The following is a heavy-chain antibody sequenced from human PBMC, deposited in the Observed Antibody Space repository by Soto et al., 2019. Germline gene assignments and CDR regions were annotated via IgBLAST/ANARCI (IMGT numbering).Heavy chain of an antibody. CDR3: ARGFTTFDY. D-gene: IGHD3-10*01. CDR1: GGSISSYY. CDR2: IYYSGST. Sequence: SETLSLTCTVSGGSISSYYWSWMRQPPGKGLEWIGFIYYSGSTNYNPSLKSRVTMSVDTSKNQFSLKVSSVTAADTAVYYCARGFTTFDYWGQGTLVTVSS. J-gene: IGHJ4*02. V-gene: IGHV4-59*01.